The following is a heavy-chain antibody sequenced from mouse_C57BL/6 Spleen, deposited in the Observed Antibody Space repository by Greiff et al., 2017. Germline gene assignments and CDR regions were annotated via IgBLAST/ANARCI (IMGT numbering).Heavy chain of an antibody. J-gene: IGHJ2*01. V-gene: IGHV1-62-2*01. CDR1: GYTFTEYT. D-gene: IGHD2-3*01. Sequence: QVQLQQSGAELVKPGASVKLSCKASGYTFTEYTIHWVKQRSGQGLEWIGWFYPGSGSIKYNEKFKDKATLTADKSSSTVYMELSRLTSEDSAVYFCARDEERGDYDGYYSFDYWGQGTTLTVSS. CDR2: FYPGSGSI. CDR3: ARDEERGDYDGYYSFDY.